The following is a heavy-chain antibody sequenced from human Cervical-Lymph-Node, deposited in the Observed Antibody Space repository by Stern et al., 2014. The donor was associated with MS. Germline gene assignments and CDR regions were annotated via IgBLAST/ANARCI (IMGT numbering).Heavy chain of an antibody. V-gene: IGHV1-3*01. D-gene: IGHD6-6*01. CDR3: ARDLSIVARQDY. J-gene: IGHJ4*02. Sequence: QVQLVQSGAEVKRPGASVKISCKASGYTFTDYAMHWVRQAPGLSLEWMGWVSPANGDTKYSQKFQGRLTITRDRSASTVYMELSSLRSEDTAMYYCARDLSIVARQDYWGQGTLVTVSS. CDR2: VSPANGDT. CDR1: GYTFTDYA.